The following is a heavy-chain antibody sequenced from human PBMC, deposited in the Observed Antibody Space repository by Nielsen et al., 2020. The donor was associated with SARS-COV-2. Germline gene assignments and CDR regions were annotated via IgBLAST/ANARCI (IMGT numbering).Heavy chain of an antibody. CDR2: IWYDGSNK. CDR3: ARGLGSYGPHPHYYWHYYMGV. D-gene: IGHD5-18*01. Sequence: GESLKISCAASGFTFSSYGMHWVRQAPGKGLEWVAVIWYDGSNKYYADSVKGRFTISRDNSKNTLYLQMNSLRAEDTAVYYCARGLGSYGPHPHYYWHYYMGVWGKGTTVTVSS. CDR1: GFTFSSYG. J-gene: IGHJ6*03. V-gene: IGHV3-33*01.